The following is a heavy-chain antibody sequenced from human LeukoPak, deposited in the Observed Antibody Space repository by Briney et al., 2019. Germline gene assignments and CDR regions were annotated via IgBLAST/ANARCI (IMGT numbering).Heavy chain of an antibody. CDR3: AIIYLIVGATTFDY. CDR1: GFAVSSNY. D-gene: IGHD1-26*01. Sequence: GGSLRLSCAASGFAVSSNYMSWVRQAPGKGLEWVAVIYSGGSTNYADSVKGRFTISRDNAKNSLYLQMNSLRAEDTAVYYCAIIYLIVGATTFDYWGQGTLVTVSS. V-gene: IGHV3-66*01. J-gene: IGHJ4*02. CDR2: IYSGGST.